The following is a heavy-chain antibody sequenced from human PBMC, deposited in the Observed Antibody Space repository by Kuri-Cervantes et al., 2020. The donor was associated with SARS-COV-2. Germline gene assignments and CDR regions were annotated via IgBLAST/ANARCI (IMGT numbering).Heavy chain of an antibody. CDR1: GYTFTSYD. V-gene: IGHV1-8*03. CDR2: MNPNSGNT. D-gene: IGHD3-3*01. Sequence: ASVKVSCKASGYTFTSYDINWVRQATGQGLEWVGWMNPNSGNTGYAQKFQGRVTITRSTSISTAYMELSSLRSEDTAVYYCVRAHAYDFWSGYSHWYFDLWGRGTLVTVSS. CDR3: VRAHAYDFWSGYSHWYFDL. J-gene: IGHJ2*01.